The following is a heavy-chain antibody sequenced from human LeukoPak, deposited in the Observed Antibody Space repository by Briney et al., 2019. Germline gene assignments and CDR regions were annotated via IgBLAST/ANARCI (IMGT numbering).Heavy chain of an antibody. CDR2: IYYSGST. CDR1: GGSISSYY. D-gene: IGHD1-26*01. J-gene: IGHJ6*02. Sequence: SETLSLTCTVSGGSISSYYWSWIRQTPGKGLEWIGYIYYSGSTDYNPSLKSRVTISVDTSKNQLSLKLSSVTAADTAVYYCARDGKISPYYGMDVWGQGTTVTVSS. V-gene: IGHV4-59*01. CDR3: ARDGKISPYYGMDV.